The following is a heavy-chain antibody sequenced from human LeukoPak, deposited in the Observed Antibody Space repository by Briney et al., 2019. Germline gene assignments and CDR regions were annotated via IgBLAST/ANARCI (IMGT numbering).Heavy chain of an antibody. J-gene: IGHJ6*03. Sequence: PGGSLRLSCGASGFTFTSYYMHWVRQAPGKGLEWMGGFDPEVGKTIYAQKFQGRVTMTEDTSTDTAYMELSSLRSEDTAVYYCATRYCSGGSCPNYYYYYINVWGKGTTVTISS. D-gene: IGHD2-15*01. CDR1: GFTFTSYY. V-gene: IGHV1-24*01. CDR3: ATRYCSGGSCPNYYYYYINV. CDR2: FDPEVGKT.